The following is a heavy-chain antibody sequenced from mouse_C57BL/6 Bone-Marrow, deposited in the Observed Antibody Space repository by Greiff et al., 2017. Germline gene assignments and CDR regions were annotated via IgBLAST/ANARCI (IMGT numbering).Heavy chain of an antibody. CDR1: GFTFSDFY. J-gene: IGHJ2*01. D-gene: IGHD3-3*01. CDR3: ARDAEGLDY. CDR2: SRNKANDYTT. V-gene: IGHV7-1*01. Sequence: EVKVVESGGGLVQSGRSLRLSCATSGFTFSDFYMEWVRQAPGQGLEWIAASRNKANDYTTEYSASVKGRFIVSRDTSQSILYLQMNALRAEDTAIYYCARDAEGLDYWGQGTTLTVSS.